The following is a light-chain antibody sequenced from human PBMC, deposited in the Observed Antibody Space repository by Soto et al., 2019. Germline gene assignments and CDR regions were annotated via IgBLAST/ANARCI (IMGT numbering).Light chain of an antibody. CDR2: EAR. CDR1: SSDVGKYDY. CDR3: NSYVAGGNV. Sequence: QSVLTQPPSASGSPGQSVTISCTGTSSDVGKYDYVSWFQQHPGKASKRIISEARKRPSGVRDRFSGSKSGSTASLTVSVLQTEDEADYYWNSYVAGGNVFGTWTKAPVL. J-gene: IGLJ1*01. V-gene: IGLV2-8*01.